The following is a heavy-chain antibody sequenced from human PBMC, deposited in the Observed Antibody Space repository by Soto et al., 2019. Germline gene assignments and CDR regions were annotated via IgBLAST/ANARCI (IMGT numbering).Heavy chain of an antibody. CDR3: ARDRADDGSGSYFDY. Sequence: KPSETLSLTCTVSGGSISSYYWSWIRQPPGKGLEWIGYIYYSGSTNYNPTLKSRVTISVDTSKNQFSLKLSSVTAADTAVYYCARDRADDGSGSYFDYWGQGTLVTVSS. V-gene: IGHV4-59*01. CDR1: GGSISSYY. J-gene: IGHJ4*02. D-gene: IGHD3-10*01. CDR2: IYYSGST.